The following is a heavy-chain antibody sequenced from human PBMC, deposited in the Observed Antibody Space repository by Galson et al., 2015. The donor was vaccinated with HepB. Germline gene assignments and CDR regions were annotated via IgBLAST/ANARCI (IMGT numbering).Heavy chain of an antibody. V-gene: IGHV7-4-1*02. CDR1: GYTFTSYA. Sequence: SCKASGYTFTSYAMNWVRQAPGQGLEWMGWINTNTGNPTYAQGFTGRFVFSLDTSVSTAYLQISSLEAEDTAVYYCAVDILTGTGDYYYYYGMDVWGQGTTVTVSS. D-gene: IGHD3-9*01. CDR3: AVDILTGTGDYYYYYGMDV. CDR2: INTNTGNP. J-gene: IGHJ6*02.